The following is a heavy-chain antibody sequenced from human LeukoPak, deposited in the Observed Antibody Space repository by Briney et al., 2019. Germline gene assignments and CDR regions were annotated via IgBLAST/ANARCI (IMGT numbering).Heavy chain of an antibody. J-gene: IGHJ4*02. V-gene: IGHV3-23*01. Sequence: GGSLRLSCAASGFTFSSYAMSWVGQAPGKGLEWVSAISGSGGSTYYADSVKGRFTISRDNSKNTLYLQMNSLRAEDTDVYYCAMQRPPYSGIYFLFDYWGQGTLVTVSS. CDR1: GFTFSSYA. CDR2: ISGSGGST. D-gene: IGHD1-26*01. CDR3: AMQRPPYSGIYFLFDY.